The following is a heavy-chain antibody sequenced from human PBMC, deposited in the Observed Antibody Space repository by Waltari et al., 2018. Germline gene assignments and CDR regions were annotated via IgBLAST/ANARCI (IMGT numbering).Heavy chain of an antibody. Sequence: QVQLVQSGAEVKKPGASVKVSCKASGYTFTGYYMHWGRQAPGQGLEWRGRINPNIGGTNYAQKFQGRVTMTRDTSISTAYMELSRLRSDDTAGYYCARVHKGETGTFDYWGQGTLDTVSS. CDR1: GYTFTGYY. CDR3: ARVHKGETGTFDY. CDR2: INPNIGGT. V-gene: IGHV1-2*02. D-gene: IGHD1-7*01. J-gene: IGHJ4*02.